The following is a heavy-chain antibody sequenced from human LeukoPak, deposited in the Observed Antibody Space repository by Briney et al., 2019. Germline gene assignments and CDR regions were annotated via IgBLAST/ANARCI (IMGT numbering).Heavy chain of an antibody. CDR2: IKTDGSLI. D-gene: IGHD3-16*01. V-gene: IGHV3-7*01. Sequence: GGSLRLSCVASGFTFSSYWMTWVRQAPGKGLEWVANIKTDGSLIYYVDSVKGRFTISRDNAKNSFYLQMNSLRVEDTAVYYCARVVWGQLTYYFDYWGQGTLVTVSS. J-gene: IGHJ4*02. CDR1: GFTFSSYW. CDR3: ARVVWGQLTYYFDY.